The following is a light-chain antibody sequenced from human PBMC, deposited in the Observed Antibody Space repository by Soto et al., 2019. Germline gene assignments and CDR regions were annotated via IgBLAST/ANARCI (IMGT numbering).Light chain of an antibody. J-gene: IGKJ1*01. V-gene: IGKV3-15*01. CDR3: QQYTNWPGT. Sequence: EIVMTQSPATLSVSPGERATLSCRASQSVSSNLAWYQQKPGQAPRLLIYGASTRATGIPARFSGSVSGTEFTLTISSLQSEDFAIYYCQQYTNWPGTFGQGTKVEIK. CDR1: QSVSSN. CDR2: GAS.